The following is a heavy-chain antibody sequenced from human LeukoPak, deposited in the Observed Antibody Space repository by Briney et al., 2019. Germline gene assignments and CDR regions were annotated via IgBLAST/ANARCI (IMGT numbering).Heavy chain of an antibody. Sequence: GGSLRLSCAASGFTFSSYAMHWVRQAPGKGLEWVAVISYDGSNKYYADSVKGRFTISRDNSKNSLYLQMNSLRAEDTAVYYCARRDGYNDFDYWGQGTLVTVSS. CDR3: ARRDGYNDFDY. CDR2: ISYDGSNK. D-gene: IGHD5-24*01. V-gene: IGHV3-30-3*01. CDR1: GFTFSSYA. J-gene: IGHJ4*02.